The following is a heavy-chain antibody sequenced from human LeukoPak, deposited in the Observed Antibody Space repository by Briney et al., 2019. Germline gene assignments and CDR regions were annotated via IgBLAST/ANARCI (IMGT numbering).Heavy chain of an antibody. CDR3: ARPNRGPAVAGPPDY. D-gene: IGHD6-19*01. V-gene: IGHV5-51*01. CDR2: IYPGGSDT. Sequence: GESLQISCKGSGYSFTSYWIGWVRPVPGKGLEWMGIIYPGGSDTRYSPSFQGQVTISADKSISTAYLQWSSLKASDTAMYYCARPNRGPAVAGPPDYWGQGTLVTVSS. J-gene: IGHJ4*02. CDR1: GYSFTSYW.